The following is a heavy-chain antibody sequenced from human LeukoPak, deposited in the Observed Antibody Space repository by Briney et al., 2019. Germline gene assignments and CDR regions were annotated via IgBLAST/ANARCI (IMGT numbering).Heavy chain of an antibody. J-gene: IGHJ3*01. V-gene: IGHV4-59*01. CDR1: GASISKDY. D-gene: IGHD1-1*01. CDR3: AREYSAFEV. CDR2: VIHSDFNKANGDIT. Sequence: SETLSLTCTVSGASISKDYWAWIRQPPGKGLEWIGYVIHSDFNKANGDITNYNPSLNSRVTVSVDTSKNQLSLKLNSVTAADTAVYYCAREYSAFEVWGPGTMVTVSS.